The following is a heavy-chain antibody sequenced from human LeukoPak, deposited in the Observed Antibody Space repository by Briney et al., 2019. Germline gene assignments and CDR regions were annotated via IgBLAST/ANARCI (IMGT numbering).Heavy chain of an antibody. D-gene: IGHD2-21*02. Sequence: ASVKVSCKAPGYTFTGYYMHWVRQAPGQGLEWMGWINPNNGGTNYAQKFQGRVTMTRDTSISTAYMELSRLRSDDTAVYYCAGLVVVTAIQEHDAFDIWGQGTMVTVSS. V-gene: IGHV1-2*02. CDR1: GYTFTGYY. J-gene: IGHJ3*02. CDR2: INPNNGGT. CDR3: AGLVVVTAIQEHDAFDI.